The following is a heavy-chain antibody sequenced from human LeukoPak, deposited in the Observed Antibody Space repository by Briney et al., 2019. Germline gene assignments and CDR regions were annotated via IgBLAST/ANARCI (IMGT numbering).Heavy chain of an antibody. CDR2: IYYSGST. Sequence: SETLSLTCAVSGGSISSGDYYWSWIRQPPGKGLEWIGYIYYSGSTYYNPSLKSRVTISVDTSKNQFSLKLSSVTAADTAVYYCARENYGDPPYFDYWGQGTLVTVSS. CDR3: ARENYGDPPYFDY. CDR1: GGSISSGDYY. J-gene: IGHJ4*02. V-gene: IGHV4-30-4*02. D-gene: IGHD4-17*01.